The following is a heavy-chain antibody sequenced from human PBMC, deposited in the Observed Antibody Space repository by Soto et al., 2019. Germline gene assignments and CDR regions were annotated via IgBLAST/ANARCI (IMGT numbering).Heavy chain of an antibody. Sequence: SVKVSCKASGGAFSSYAISWVRQAPGQGLEWMGGIIPIFGTANYAQKFQGRVTITTDESTSTAYMELSSLRSEDTAVYYCAXAGSYDSSGHYQNWFDPWGQGTLVTVSS. D-gene: IGHD3-22*01. CDR3: AXAGSYDSSGHYQNWFDP. V-gene: IGHV1-69*05. J-gene: IGHJ5*02. CDR2: IIPIFGTA. CDR1: GGAFSSYA.